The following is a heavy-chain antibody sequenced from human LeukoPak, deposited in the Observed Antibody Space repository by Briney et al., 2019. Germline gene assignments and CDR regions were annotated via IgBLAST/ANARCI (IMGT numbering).Heavy chain of an antibody. D-gene: IGHD3-22*01. V-gene: IGHV3-30*04. Sequence: GGSLRLSCAASGFTFSSYAMSWVRQAPGKGLEWVAVISYDGSNKYYADSVKGRFTISRDNSKNTLYLQMNSLRAEDTAVYYCARDRATMILAFDYWGQGTLVTVSS. CDR3: ARDRATMILAFDY. J-gene: IGHJ4*02. CDR2: ISYDGSNK. CDR1: GFTFSSYA.